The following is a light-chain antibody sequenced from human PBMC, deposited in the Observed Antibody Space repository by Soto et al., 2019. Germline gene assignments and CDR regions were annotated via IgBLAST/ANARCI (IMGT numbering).Light chain of an antibody. CDR2: RNN. V-gene: IGLV1-47*01. CDR3: AAWDDSLSGVV. J-gene: IGLJ2*01. Sequence: QSVLTQPPSASGTPGQRVTISCSGSSSNIGSYYVYWYQQLPGTAPKLLIYRNNQRPSGVPDRFSGSKSGTSASLAISGLRFEDEADYYCAAWDDSLSGVVFGGGTKLTVL. CDR1: SSNIGSYY.